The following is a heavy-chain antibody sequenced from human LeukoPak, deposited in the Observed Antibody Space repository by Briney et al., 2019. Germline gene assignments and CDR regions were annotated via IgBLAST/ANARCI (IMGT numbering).Heavy chain of an antibody. CDR3: AKGGGWFYYFDY. J-gene: IGHJ4*02. Sequence: LSLTCTVSGGSISSYYWSWIRQPPGKGLEWVSGINWDSDNIAYADSVKGRFTISRDNAKNSLYLQMNNLRAEDTAFYYCAKGGGWFYYFDYWGQGTLVTVSS. V-gene: IGHV3-9*01. D-gene: IGHD6-19*01. CDR2: INWDSDNI. CDR1: GGSISSYY.